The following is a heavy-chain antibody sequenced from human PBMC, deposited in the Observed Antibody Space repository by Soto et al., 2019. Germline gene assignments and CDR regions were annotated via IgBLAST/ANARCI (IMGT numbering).Heavy chain of an antibody. CDR2: IYYSGST. CDR3: ASSYYGNHLEGMDV. J-gene: IGHJ6*02. D-gene: IGHD1-26*01. CDR1: GGSVSSGSYY. Sequence: SSETLSLTCTVSGGSVSSGSYYWSWIRQPPGKGLEWIGYIYYSGSTNYNPSLKSRVTISVDTSKNQFSLKLSSVTAADTAVYYCASSYYGNHLEGMDVWGQGTTVTVSS. V-gene: IGHV4-61*01.